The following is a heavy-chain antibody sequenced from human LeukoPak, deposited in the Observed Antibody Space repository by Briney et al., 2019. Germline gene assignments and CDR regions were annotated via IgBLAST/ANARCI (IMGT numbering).Heavy chain of an antibody. CDR3: AKALGDRYCSGGSCYSSYYYYYYYMDV. CDR1: GFTFSSYG. D-gene: IGHD2-15*01. Sequence: AGGSQRLSXAASGFTFSSYGMHWVRQAPGKGLEWVAVIWYDGSNKYYADSVKGRFTISRDNSKNTLYLQMNSLRAEDTAVYYCAKALGDRYCSGGSCYSSYYYYYYYMDVWGKGTTVTVSS. CDR2: IWYDGSNK. J-gene: IGHJ6*03. V-gene: IGHV3-33*06.